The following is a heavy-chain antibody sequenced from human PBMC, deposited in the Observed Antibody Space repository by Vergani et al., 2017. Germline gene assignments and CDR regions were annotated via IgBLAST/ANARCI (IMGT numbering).Heavy chain of an antibody. CDR1: GGSISSYY. Sequence: QVQLQESGPGLVKPSETLSLTCTVSGGSISSYYWSWIRQPPGKGLEWIGYIYYSGSTNYNPSLKSQVTISVDTSKNQFSLTLSSVTAPDTAVYYCARVGSSWYRWFDPWGQGTLVTGSS. CDR3: ARVGSSWYRWFDP. V-gene: IGHV4-59*01. D-gene: IGHD6-13*01. J-gene: IGHJ5*02. CDR2: IYYSGST.